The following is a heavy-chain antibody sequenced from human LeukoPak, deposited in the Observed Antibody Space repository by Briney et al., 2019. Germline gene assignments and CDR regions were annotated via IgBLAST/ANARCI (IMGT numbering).Heavy chain of an antibody. CDR3: ARETRRPATFEGY. V-gene: IGHV4-4*02. J-gene: IGHJ4*02. CDR1: GGSISSSNW. CDR2: IYHSGST. D-gene: IGHD3-9*01. Sequence: SETLSLTCAVSGGSISSSNWWSWVRQPPGKGLEWIGEIYHSGSTNYNPSLKSRVTISVDKSKNQFSLKLSSVTAADTAVYYCARETRRPATFEGYWGQGTLVTVSS.